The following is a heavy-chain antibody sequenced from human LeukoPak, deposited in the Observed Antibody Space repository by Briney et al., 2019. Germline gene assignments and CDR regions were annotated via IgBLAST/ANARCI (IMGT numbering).Heavy chain of an antibody. CDR3: ARDSSDIRGLIAH. V-gene: IGHV1-69*13. Sequence: ASVKVSCKASGGSFSKYTLNWVRQRPGQGLEWMGGITPLFGTGKYAQKSQGRVTITADESASTAYMELSRLASEDTAVYYCARDSSDIRGLIAHWGQGILVTVSS. CDR2: ITPLFGTG. J-gene: IGHJ1*01. D-gene: IGHD3-10*01. CDR1: GGSFSKYT.